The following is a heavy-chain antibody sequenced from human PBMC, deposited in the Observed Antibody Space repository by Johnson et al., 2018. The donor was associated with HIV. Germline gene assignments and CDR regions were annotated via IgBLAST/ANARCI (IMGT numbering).Heavy chain of an antibody. CDR2: IYSGGST. J-gene: IGHJ3*02. D-gene: IGHD3-16*01. Sequence: VQLVESGGGLIQPGGSLRLSCAASGLTVSSNYMSLVRQAPGKGLEWVSVIYSGGSTYYADSVKGRFTISRDNAKNSLYLQMNSLRAEDTAVYYCARDPYDRDAFDIWGQGTMVTVSS. V-gene: IGHV3-53*01. CDR3: ARDPYDRDAFDI. CDR1: GLTVSSNY.